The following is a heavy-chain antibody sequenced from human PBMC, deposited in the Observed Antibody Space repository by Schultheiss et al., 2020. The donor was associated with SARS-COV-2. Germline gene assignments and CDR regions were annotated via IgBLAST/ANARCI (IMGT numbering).Heavy chain of an antibody. D-gene: IGHD2-21*02. CDR1: GFTFSSYS. CDR3: ARESYCGGDCYSLDY. Sequence: GGSLRLSCAASGFTFSSYSMNWVRQAPGKGLEWVSYISSSGTTIYYADSVRGRFTISRDNAKNSLYLQMNSLRAEDTAVYYCARESYCGGDCYSLDYWGQGTLVTVSS. CDR2: ISSSGTTI. J-gene: IGHJ4*02. V-gene: IGHV3-48*04.